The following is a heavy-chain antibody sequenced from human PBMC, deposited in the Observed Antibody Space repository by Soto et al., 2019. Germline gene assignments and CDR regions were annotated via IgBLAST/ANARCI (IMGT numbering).Heavy chain of an antibody. CDR3: ACMGMVHVRYYYGMDV. J-gene: IGHJ6*02. Sequence: QVQLVESGGGVVQPGRSLRLSCAASGFTFSSYAMHWVRQAPGKGLEWVAVISYDGSNKYYADSVKGRFTISRDNSKNTLYLQMNSLRAEDTAVYYCACMGMVHVRYYYGMDVRGQGTTVTGSS. D-gene: IGHD3-10*01. V-gene: IGHV3-30-3*01. CDR2: ISYDGSNK. CDR1: GFTFSSYA.